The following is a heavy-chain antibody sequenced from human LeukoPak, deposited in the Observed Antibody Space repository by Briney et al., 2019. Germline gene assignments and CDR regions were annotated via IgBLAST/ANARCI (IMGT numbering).Heavy chain of an antibody. Sequence: ASVKVSCKASGGTFSSYAISWVRQAPGQGLEWMGGIIPIFGTANYAQKFQGRVTITADESTSTAYMELSSLRSEDTAVYYCAREGAYSGSYHYFDYWGQGTLVTVSS. J-gene: IGHJ4*02. CDR1: GGTFSSYA. CDR2: IIPIFGTA. D-gene: IGHD1-26*01. CDR3: AREGAYSGSYHYFDY. V-gene: IGHV1-69*13.